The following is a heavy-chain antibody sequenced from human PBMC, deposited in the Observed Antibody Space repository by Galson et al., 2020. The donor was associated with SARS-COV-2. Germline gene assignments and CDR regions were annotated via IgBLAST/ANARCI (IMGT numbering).Heavy chain of an antibody. CDR1: GFDFSSYA. Sequence: GGSLRLSCVASGFDFSSYAMSWVRQAPGKGLEWVSRISASGATINYADSVKGRFTISRDNPKNTVHLQLGSLRAEDTAVYYCAKEEHSDGYYYMFDYCGQGTLVTVSS. CDR3: AKEEHSDGYYYMFDY. J-gene: IGHJ4*02. D-gene: IGHD3-22*01. V-gene: IGHV3-23*01. CDR2: ISASGATI.